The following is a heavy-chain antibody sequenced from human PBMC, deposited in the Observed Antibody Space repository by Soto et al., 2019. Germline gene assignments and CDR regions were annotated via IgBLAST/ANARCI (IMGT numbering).Heavy chain of an antibody. CDR3: VKDRYIDY. CDR1: GFTFSSYS. J-gene: IGHJ4*02. CDR2: FRTGGDDGTT. V-gene: IGHV3-23*01. Sequence: AGGSLRLSCAASGFTFSSYSMSWVRQAPGKGLEWVSGFRTGGDDGTTYYADSVRGRFTISRDNSKHTLYLQMNSLRIEDTALYYCVKDRYIDYWGQGTLVTVSS.